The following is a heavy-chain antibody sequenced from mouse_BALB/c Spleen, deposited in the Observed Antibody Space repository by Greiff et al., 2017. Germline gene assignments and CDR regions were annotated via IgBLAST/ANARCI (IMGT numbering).Heavy chain of an antibody. CDR3: AREGDYYGSSYWFAY. D-gene: IGHD1-1*01. Sequence: VQLQQSGPELVKPGASVKMSCKASGYTFTSYVMHWVKQKPGQGLEWIGYINPYNDGTKYNEKFKGKATLTSDKSSSTAYMELSSLTSEDSAVYYCAREGDYYGSSYWFAYWGQGTLVTVSA. V-gene: IGHV1-14*01. CDR1: GYTFTSYV. J-gene: IGHJ3*01. CDR2: INPYNDGT.